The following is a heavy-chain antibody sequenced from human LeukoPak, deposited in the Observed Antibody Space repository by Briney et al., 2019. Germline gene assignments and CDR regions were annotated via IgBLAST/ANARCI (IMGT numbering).Heavy chain of an antibody. CDR1: GGSISSYY. Sequence: SETLSLTCTVSGGSISSYYWSWIRQPAGKGLEWIGSIYYSGSTYYNPSLKSRVTMSVDTSKKQFSLKLSSVTAADTAVYYCARESRSTYYYMDVWGKGTTVTVSS. D-gene: IGHD3-10*01. V-gene: IGHV4-59*04. J-gene: IGHJ6*03. CDR3: ARESRSTYYYMDV. CDR2: IYYSGST.